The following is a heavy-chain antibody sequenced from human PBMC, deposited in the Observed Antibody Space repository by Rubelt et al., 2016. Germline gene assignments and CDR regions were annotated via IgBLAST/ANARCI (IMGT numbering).Heavy chain of an antibody. V-gene: IGHV3-43*01. CDR1: GFTFDDYT. J-gene: IGHJ4*02. CDR3: AKEVNGGSFDY. Sequence: ASGFTFDDYTMHWVRQAPGKGLEWVSPISWDGGSTYYADSVKGRFTISRDNSKNSLYLQMNSLRTEDTALYYCAKEVNGGSFDYWGQGTLVTVSS. CDR2: ISWDGGST. D-gene: IGHD3-16*01.